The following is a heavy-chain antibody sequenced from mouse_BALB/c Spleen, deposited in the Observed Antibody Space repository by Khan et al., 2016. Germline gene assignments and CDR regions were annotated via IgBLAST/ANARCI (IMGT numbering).Heavy chain of an antibody. CDR3: ARHRDGSRSVAY. J-gene: IGHJ3*01. CDR1: GFTFSSYT. V-gene: IGHV5-12-2*01. D-gene: IGHD1-1*01. CDR2: ISNGGGST. Sequence: EVELVESGGGLVQPGGSLKLSCAASGFTFSSYTMSWVRQTPEKRLEWVAYISNGGGSTYYPDTVKGRFTLSRDNAKNTLYLQMSSLKSEDTAMYYCARHRDGSRSVAYWGQGTLVTVSA.